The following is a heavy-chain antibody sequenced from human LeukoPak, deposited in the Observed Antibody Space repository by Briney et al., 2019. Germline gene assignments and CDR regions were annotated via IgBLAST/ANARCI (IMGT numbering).Heavy chain of an antibody. V-gene: IGHV3-30-3*01. D-gene: IGHD1-26*01. Sequence: GGSLRLSCAASGFTFSSYAMHWVRQDPGKGLEWVAVISYDGSNKYYADSVKGRFTISRDNSKNTLYLQMNSLRAEDTAVYYCARPIVGATYDAFDIWGQGTMVTVSP. J-gene: IGHJ3*02. CDR1: GFTFSSYA. CDR3: ARPIVGATYDAFDI. CDR2: ISYDGSNK.